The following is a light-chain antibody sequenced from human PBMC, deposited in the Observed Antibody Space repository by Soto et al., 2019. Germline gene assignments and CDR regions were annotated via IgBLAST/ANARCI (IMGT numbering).Light chain of an antibody. V-gene: IGKV3-15*01. CDR3: QQYNNWPLT. CDR2: GAS. CDR1: QSIRSN. Sequence: EIVMTQSPATLSVSPGERASLSCRASQSIRSNLAWYQQKPGQASRLLIYGASTRATGIPARFSGTGSGTEFTLTISSLQSEDFAVYSCQQYNNWPLTFGGGSKVEIK. J-gene: IGKJ4*01.